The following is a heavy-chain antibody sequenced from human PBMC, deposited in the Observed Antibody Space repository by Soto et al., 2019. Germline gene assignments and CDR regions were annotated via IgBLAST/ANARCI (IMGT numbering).Heavy chain of an antibody. Sequence: VGSLRLCCAVSGFTFGDSYMSWIRQAPGKGLEWLSYISPGSRYPAYADSVKGRFTISRDNARRSLFLQMTSLTAEDTAMYYCVRGGGGGLFDPWGQGTMVTVSS. J-gene: IGHJ5*02. V-gene: IGHV3-11*06. CDR2: ISPGSRYP. CDR3: VRGGGGGLFDP. CDR1: GFTFGDSY. D-gene: IGHD2-15*01.